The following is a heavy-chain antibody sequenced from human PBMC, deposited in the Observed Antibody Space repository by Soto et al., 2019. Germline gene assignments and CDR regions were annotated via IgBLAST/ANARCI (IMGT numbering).Heavy chain of an antibody. V-gene: IGHV3-30-3*01. CDR1: GFTFSSYA. CDR3: ARDAGSYDQSGYYKDYGMDV. J-gene: IGHJ6*02. CDR2: ISYDGSKK. Sequence: QVQLVESGGGVVQPGRSLRLSCAASGFTFSSYAMHWVRQAPGKGLEWVAVISYDGSKKYYADSVKGRFTISRDNSKNTLYLQMNSLRAEDTAVYYCARDAGSYDQSGYYKDYGMDVWGQGTTVTVSS. D-gene: IGHD3-22*01.